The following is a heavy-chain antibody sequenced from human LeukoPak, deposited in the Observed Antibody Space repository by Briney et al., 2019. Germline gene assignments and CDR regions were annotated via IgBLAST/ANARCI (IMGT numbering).Heavy chain of an antibody. D-gene: IGHD3-16*01. V-gene: IGHV3-30*18. CDR1: GFTFSSYG. J-gene: IGHJ3*02. Sequence: GGSLRLSCAASGFTFSSYGMHWVRQAPGKGLEWVAVISYDGSNKYYADSVKGRFTISRDNSKNTLYLQMNSLRAEDTAVYYCAKEGGFTDAFDIWGQGTMVTVSS. CDR3: AKEGGFTDAFDI. CDR2: ISYDGSNK.